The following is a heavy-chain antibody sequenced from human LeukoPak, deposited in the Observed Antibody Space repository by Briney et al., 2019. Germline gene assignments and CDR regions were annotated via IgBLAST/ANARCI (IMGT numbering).Heavy chain of an antibody. Sequence: GASVKVSCRASGYTFTSYGISWVRQAPGQGLEWMGWISAYNGNTNYAQKLQGRVTMTTDTSTSTAYMELRSLRSDDTAVYYCARGWFTSRFSLVVPAAISLDYWGQGTLVTVSS. J-gene: IGHJ4*02. V-gene: IGHV1-18*01. CDR2: ISAYNGNT. D-gene: IGHD2-2*02. CDR1: GYTFTSYG. CDR3: ARGWFTSRFSLVVPAAISLDY.